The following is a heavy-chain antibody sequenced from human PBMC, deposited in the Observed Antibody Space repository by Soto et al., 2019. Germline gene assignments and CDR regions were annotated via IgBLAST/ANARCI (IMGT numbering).Heavy chain of an antibody. V-gene: IGHV4-30-4*01. CDR3: ARRMSNSWYAPSDAFDI. CDR1: GGSISSGDYY. D-gene: IGHD6-13*01. J-gene: IGHJ3*02. CDR2: IYYSGST. Sequence: PSETLSLTCTVSGGSISSGDYYWSWIRQPPGKGLEWIGYIYYSGSTYYNPSLKSRVTISVDTSKNQFSLKLSSVTAADTAVYYCARRMSNSWYAPSDAFDIWGQGTMVTVSS.